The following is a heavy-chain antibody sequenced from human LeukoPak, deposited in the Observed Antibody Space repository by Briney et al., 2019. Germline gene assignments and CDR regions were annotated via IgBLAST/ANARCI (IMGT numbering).Heavy chain of an antibody. V-gene: IGHV3-7*03. J-gene: IGHJ3*02. CDR2: INQHGNEK. CDR3: AKGSPLRAFDI. D-gene: IGHD3-16*01. Sequence: PGGSLRLSCAASGFSFASHWMIWVRQAPGKGLEWLANINQHGNEKYHADSVEGRFTISRDNARNSLYLQMNSLRDEDTAVYYCAKGSPLRAFDIWGQGTMVTVSS. CDR1: GFSFASHW.